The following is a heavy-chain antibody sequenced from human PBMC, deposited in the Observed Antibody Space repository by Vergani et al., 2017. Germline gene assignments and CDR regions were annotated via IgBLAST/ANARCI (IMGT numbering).Heavy chain of an antibody. CDR3: ARDYGDYDFWSGYRTYYFDY. Sequence: QVQLQESGPGLVKPSETLSLTCTVSGGSISSYYWSWIRQPPGKGLEWIGYIYYSGSTNYNPSLKSRVTISVDTSKNQFSLKLSSVTAADTAVYYCARDYGDYDFWSGYRTYYFDYWGQGTLVTVSS. CDR2: IYYSGST. D-gene: IGHD3-3*01. CDR1: GGSISSYY. J-gene: IGHJ4*02. V-gene: IGHV4-59*01.